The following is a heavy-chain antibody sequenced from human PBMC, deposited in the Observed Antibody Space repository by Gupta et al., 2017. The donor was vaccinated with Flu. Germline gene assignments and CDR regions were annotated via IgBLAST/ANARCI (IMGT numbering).Heavy chain of an antibody. CDR1: YG. J-gene: IGHJ6*02. D-gene: IGHD6-19*01. Sequence: YGMHWVRQAPGKGLEWVAVISYDGSNKYYADSVKGRFTISRDNSKNTLYLQMNSLRAEDTAVYYCAKDLAVAGKTNYGMDVWGQGTTVTVSS. CDR3: AKDLAVAGKTNYGMDV. CDR2: ISYDGSNK. V-gene: IGHV3-30*18.